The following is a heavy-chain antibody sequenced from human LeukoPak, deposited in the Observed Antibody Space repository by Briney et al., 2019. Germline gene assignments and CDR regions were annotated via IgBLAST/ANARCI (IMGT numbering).Heavy chain of an antibody. Sequence: GGSLRLSCAASGFTFSSYAMTWVRQAPGKGLEWVSSISGSDGSTYYADSVKGRFTISRDNSKNTLYLQVNSLRAEDTAIYYCAKDRSTVVTRGIDYWGQGTLVTVST. J-gene: IGHJ4*02. CDR3: AKDRSTVVTRGIDY. CDR2: ISGSDGST. V-gene: IGHV3-23*01. D-gene: IGHD4-23*01. CDR1: GFTFSSYA.